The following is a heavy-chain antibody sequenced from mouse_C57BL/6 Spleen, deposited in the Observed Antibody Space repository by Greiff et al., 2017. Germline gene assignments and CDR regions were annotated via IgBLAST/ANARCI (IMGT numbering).Heavy chain of an antibody. J-gene: IGHJ1*03. Sequence: VKLQESGPGLVAPSQSLSITCTVSGFSLTSYAISWVRQPPGKGLEWLGVIWTGGGTNYNSALKSRLSISKDNSKSQVFLKMNSLQTDDTARYYCAREGYYYGSSYEGWYFDVWGTGTTVTVSS. CDR2: IWTGGGT. D-gene: IGHD1-1*01. V-gene: IGHV2-9-1*01. CDR1: GFSLTSYA. CDR3: AREGYYYGSSYEGWYFDV.